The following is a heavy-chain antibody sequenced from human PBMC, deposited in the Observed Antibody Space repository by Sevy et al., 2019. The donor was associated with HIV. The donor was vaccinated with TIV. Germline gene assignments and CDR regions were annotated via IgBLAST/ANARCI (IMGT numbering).Heavy chain of an antibody. J-gene: IGHJ5*02. V-gene: IGHV3-7*01. Sequence: GGSLRLSCAASGFTFSTYWMSWVRQAPGKGLEWMANIKQDGTEKFYVDSVKVRFTISRDNAKNSLYLQMNSLRAEDTAVYYCARSGYDSSGYYYGNWFDPWGQGTLVTVSS. CDR3: ARSGYDSSGYYYGNWFDP. CDR1: GFTFSTYW. D-gene: IGHD3-22*01. CDR2: IKQDGTEK.